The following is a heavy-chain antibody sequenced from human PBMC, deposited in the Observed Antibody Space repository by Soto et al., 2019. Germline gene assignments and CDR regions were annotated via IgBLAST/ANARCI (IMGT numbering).Heavy chain of an antibody. CDR3: ASHAIVATIAPHFDY. CDR1: GYTXTSYG. J-gene: IGHJ4*02. V-gene: IGHV1-18*04. Sequence: SXKVSFEASGYTXTSYGIRLVRQAPGQGLEWMGWISAYNGNTNYEQKLQGRVTMTKDTSTSTDYMELRSMRSEDTAVYYCASHAIVATIAPHFDYWGQGTL. D-gene: IGHD5-12*01. CDR2: ISAYNGNT.